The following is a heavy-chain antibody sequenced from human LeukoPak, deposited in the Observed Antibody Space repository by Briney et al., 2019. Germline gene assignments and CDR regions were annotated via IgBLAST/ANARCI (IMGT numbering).Heavy chain of an antibody. CDR2: IIPILGIA. J-gene: IGHJ4*02. Sequence: ASVKVSCKASGGTFTNYAISWVRQAPGQGLEWMGRIIPILGIANYAQKFQGRVTITADKSTSTAYMELSSLRSEDTAVYYCARELGTMVREAPLYWGQGTLVTVSS. V-gene: IGHV1-69*04. CDR1: GGTFTNYA. D-gene: IGHD3-10*01. CDR3: ARELGTMVREAPLY.